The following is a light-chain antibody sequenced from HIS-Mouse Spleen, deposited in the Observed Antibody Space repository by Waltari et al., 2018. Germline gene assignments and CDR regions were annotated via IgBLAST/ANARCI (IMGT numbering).Light chain of an antibody. CDR2: SNN. CDR3: AAWDDSLNGV. CDR1: SSNLGSNT. J-gene: IGLJ3*02. Sequence: QSVLTQPPSASGTPGQRVTISCSGSSSNLGSNTVNWYQQLPGTAPKLPIYSNNQRPSGVPDRVSGSKSGTSASLAISGLQSEDEADYYCAAWDDSLNGVFGGGTKLTVL. V-gene: IGLV1-44*01.